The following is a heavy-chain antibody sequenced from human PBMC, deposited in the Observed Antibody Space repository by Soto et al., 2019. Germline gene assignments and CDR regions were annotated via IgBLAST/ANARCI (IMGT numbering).Heavy chain of an antibody. CDR1: GGSISSGGYY. V-gene: IGHV4-31*03. Sequence: QVQLQESGPGLVQPSQTLSITCTVSGGSISSGGYYWSWIRQDPGTGLEWIGHISYSGSTYYNTSRKIRVTRSVDTSTNQFSLIVKSVTAADTAVYYCARGVLHWDQGTLVSVSS. CDR2: ISYSGST. J-gene: IGHJ4*01. CDR3: ARGVLH.